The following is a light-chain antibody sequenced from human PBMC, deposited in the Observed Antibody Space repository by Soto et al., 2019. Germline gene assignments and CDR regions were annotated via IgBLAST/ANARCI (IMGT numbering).Light chain of an antibody. CDR1: QRLSASY. V-gene: IGKV3-20*01. Sequence: EIVLTQSPGTLSLSPGQRATLSCRASQRLSASYIAWCQQRPGQAPKFLIYGVSSRATGIPDRFSGSGSGTDFTLTISRLEPEDFAVYHCQQYGSSPLITFGQGTRLEIK. CDR3: QQYGSSPLIT. CDR2: GVS. J-gene: IGKJ5*01.